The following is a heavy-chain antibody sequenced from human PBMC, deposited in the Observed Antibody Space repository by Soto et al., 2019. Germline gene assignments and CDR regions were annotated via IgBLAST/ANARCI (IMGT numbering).Heavy chain of an antibody. CDR3: ARQENYAPPYYYYYGMDV. Sequence: SSETLSLTCTVSGGSISSSNYYWGWIRQPPGKGLEWIGSIYFSGSTYYNPSLKSRVTISVDTSKNQFSLKLSSVTAADTAVYYCARQENYAPPYYYYYGMDVWGQGTTVTVSS. J-gene: IGHJ6*02. D-gene: IGHD1-7*01. CDR1: GGSISSSNYY. CDR2: IYFSGST. V-gene: IGHV4-39*07.